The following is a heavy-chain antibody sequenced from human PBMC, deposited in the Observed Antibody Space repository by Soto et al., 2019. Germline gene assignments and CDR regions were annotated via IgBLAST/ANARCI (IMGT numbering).Heavy chain of an antibody. CDR2: ISAYNGNT. Sequence: QVQLVQSGAEVKKPGASVKVSCKASGYTFTSYDITWVRQAPGQGLEWMGWISAYNGNTNYAQKLQGRVTMTTDTSASTAYMELRSLRSDDTAVYYCARSLIIAAAAPWFDPWGQGTLVTVSS. J-gene: IGHJ5*02. V-gene: IGHV1-18*01. CDR3: ARSLIIAAAAPWFDP. D-gene: IGHD6-13*01. CDR1: GYTFTSYD.